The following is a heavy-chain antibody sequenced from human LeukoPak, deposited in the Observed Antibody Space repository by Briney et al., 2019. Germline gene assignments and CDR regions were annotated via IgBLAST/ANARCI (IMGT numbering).Heavy chain of an antibody. CDR3: ARGGPSYYDFWSGSPLFDY. Sequence: GGSLRLSCAASGFTFSDYYMSWIRQAPGKGLEWVSYISSSGSTIYYADSVKGRFTISRDNAKNSLYLQMNSLRAEDTAVYYCARGGPSYYDFWSGSPLFDYWGRGTLVTVSS. D-gene: IGHD3-3*01. V-gene: IGHV3-11*01. CDR2: ISSSGSTI. CDR1: GFTFSDYY. J-gene: IGHJ4*02.